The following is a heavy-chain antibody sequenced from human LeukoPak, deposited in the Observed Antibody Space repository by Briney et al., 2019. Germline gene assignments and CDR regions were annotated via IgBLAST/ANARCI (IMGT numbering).Heavy chain of an antibody. CDR1: GFILSDYS. CDR2: ISSRSGYI. D-gene: IGHD1-1*01. V-gene: IGHV3-21*01. CDR3: VRERGSIGTDLHF. J-gene: IGHJ4*02. Sequence: GGSLRLSCAASGFILSDYSMNWVRHAPGQGLDWVSSISSRSGYIYYAESVKGRFTISRDNAKNSLYLQMNSLRAEDTAVYYCVRERGSIGTDLHFWGQGTLVTVSS.